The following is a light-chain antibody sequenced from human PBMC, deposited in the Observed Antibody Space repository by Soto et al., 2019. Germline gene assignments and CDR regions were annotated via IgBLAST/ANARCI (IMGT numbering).Light chain of an antibody. Sequence: EIVLPKSQGPLLLSPGERAPLSCGASRSVNGTSLAWYQQKPGQAPRLLIYGASNRATGIPDRFSGSGSGTDFTLTISRLEPEDFAVYYCQQYGTSPRSTFGQGTRLEAK. V-gene: IGKV3-20*01. CDR1: RSVNGTS. CDR3: QQYGTSPRST. J-gene: IGKJ5*01. CDR2: GAS.